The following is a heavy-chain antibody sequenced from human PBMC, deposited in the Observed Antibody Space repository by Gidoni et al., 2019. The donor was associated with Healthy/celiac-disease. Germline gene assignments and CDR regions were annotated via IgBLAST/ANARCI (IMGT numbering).Heavy chain of an antibody. CDR3: ARKTRDIVATGPDY. D-gene: IGHD5-12*01. CDR2: ISSSSSYI. Sequence: EVQLVESGGGLVKPGGSLRLSCAASGFTFSSYSMNWVRQAPGKGLEWVSSISSSSSYIYYADSVKGRFTISRDNAKNSLYLQMNSLRAEDTAVYYCARKTRDIVATGPDYWGQGTLVTVSS. J-gene: IGHJ4*02. CDR1: GFTFSSYS. V-gene: IGHV3-21*01.